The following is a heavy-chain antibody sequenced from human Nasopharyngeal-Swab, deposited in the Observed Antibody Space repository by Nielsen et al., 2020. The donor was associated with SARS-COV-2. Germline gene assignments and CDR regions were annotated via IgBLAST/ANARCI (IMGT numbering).Heavy chain of an antibody. J-gene: IGHJ4*02. CDR3: AKGTGATYRAIDY. Sequence: GGSLRLSCAASGFTFSSYWMSWVRQAPGKGLEWVANIKQDGSDKYYVDSVKGRFTISRDNAKNSLYLQMNSLRAEDTAVYYCAKGTGATYRAIDYWGQGTLVTASS. CDR1: GFTFSSYW. CDR2: IKQDGSDK. V-gene: IGHV3-7*05. D-gene: IGHD1-26*01.